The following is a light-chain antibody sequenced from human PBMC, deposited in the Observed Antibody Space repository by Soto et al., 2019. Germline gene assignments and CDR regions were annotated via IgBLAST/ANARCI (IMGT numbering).Light chain of an antibody. V-gene: IGLV2-8*01. CDR1: RSDVGGYNY. CDR2: EVT. Sequence: QSALTQPPSASGSPGQSVTISCTGTRSDVGGYNYVSWYQQHPGKAPKLLIYEVTKRPSGVPDRFSGSKSGNTASLTVSGLQAEDEADYYCNSYGGSNNLVFGTGTKLTVL. J-gene: IGLJ1*01. CDR3: NSYGGSNNLV.